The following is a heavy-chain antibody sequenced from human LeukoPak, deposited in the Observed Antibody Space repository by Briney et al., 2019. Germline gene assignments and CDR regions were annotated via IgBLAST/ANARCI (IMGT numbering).Heavy chain of an antibody. J-gene: IGHJ4*02. Sequence: ASVKVSCKASGYTFTGYYMHWVRQAPGQGLEWMGRINPNSGGTNYAQKFQGRVTMTRDTSISTAYMELSRLRSDDTAVYYCARDRGAVTDVFDYWGQGTLVTVSS. V-gene: IGHV1-2*06. CDR1: GYTFTGYY. CDR2: INPNSGGT. CDR3: ARDRGAVTDVFDY. D-gene: IGHD6-19*01.